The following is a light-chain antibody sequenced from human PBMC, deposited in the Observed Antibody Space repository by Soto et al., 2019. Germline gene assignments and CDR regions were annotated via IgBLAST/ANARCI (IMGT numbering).Light chain of an antibody. CDR2: AAS. Sequence: DIQMTQSPSSLSASVGDRVTITCRASQSISSYLNWYQQKPGKAPKLLIYAASSLQSGVPSRFSGSGSGTDFTLTISSLQPEDFATYYCQQGYSIHALTFGGGTKVDIK. CDR3: QQGYSIHALT. V-gene: IGKV1-39*01. CDR1: QSISSY. J-gene: IGKJ4*01.